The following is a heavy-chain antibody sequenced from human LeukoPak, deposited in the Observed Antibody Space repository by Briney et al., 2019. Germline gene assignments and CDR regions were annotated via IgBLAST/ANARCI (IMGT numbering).Heavy chain of an antibody. D-gene: IGHD1-20*01. J-gene: IGHJ6*03. Sequence: SVKVSCKASGGTFSSYAISWVRQAPGQGLEWMGGIIPIFGTANYAQKFQGRVTITTDESTSTAYMELSSLTSQATAVYYCARVSVACNWNDYYYYYYMDVWGKGTTVTVSS. CDR1: GGTFSSYA. V-gene: IGHV1-69*05. CDR2: IIPIFGTA. CDR3: ARVSVACNWNDYYYYYYMDV.